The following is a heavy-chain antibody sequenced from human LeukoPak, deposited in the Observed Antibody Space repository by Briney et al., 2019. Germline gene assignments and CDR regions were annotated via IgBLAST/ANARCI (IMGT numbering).Heavy chain of an antibody. CDR3: ARDHSSGWYHRMAFDI. D-gene: IGHD6-19*01. J-gene: IGHJ3*02. V-gene: IGHV4-38-2*02. CDR1: GYSISSGYY. Sequence: SETLSLTCTVSGYSISSGYYWGWIRQPPGKGLEWIGSIYHSGSTYYNPSLKSRVTISVDTSKNQFSLKLSSVTAADTAVYYCARDHSSGWYHRMAFDIWGQGTMVTVSS. CDR2: IYHSGST.